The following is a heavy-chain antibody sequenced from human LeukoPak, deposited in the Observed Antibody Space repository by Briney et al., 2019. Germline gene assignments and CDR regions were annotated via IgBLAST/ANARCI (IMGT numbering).Heavy chain of an antibody. CDR3: ARSPGYSYGMDV. Sequence: GGSLRLSCAASGFTFSNYAMNWVRQAPGRGLEWVSVISSSDGSTNYADSVKGRFTISRDNSKNTLYLQMNSLRAEDTAVYYCARSPGYSYGMDVWGQGTTVTVSS. V-gene: IGHV3-23*01. D-gene: IGHD2-15*01. J-gene: IGHJ6*02. CDR2: ISSSDGST. CDR1: GFTFSNYA.